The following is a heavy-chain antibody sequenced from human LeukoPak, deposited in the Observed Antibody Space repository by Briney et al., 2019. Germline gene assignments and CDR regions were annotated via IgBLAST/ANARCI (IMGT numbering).Heavy chain of an antibody. V-gene: IGHV4-39*01. CDR3: ARLAEKIWFGESRVNYYYYYYMDV. CDR1: GVSISSTNYF. J-gene: IGHJ6*03. D-gene: IGHD3-10*01. Sequence: PSETLSLTCTVSGVSISSTNYFWGWIRQPPGKGLEWIGSIYYSGSTHSNPSLKSRVTISVDTSKNQFSLKLSSVTAADTAVYYCARLAEKIWFGESRVNYYYYYYMDVWGKGTTVTISS. CDR2: IYYSGST.